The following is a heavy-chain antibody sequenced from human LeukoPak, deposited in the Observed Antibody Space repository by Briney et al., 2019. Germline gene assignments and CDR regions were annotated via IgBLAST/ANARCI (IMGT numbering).Heavy chain of an antibody. Sequence: ASVKVSCKASGYILTDYYMHWVRQAPGQGLEWMGWINPNSGDTNYAQKFQGRVTMTRDTSISTAYMELSSLTSDDTAVYYRARGSYLQGLDYGGQGTLVTVSS. D-gene: IGHD2-15*01. CDR2: INPNSGDT. CDR3: ARGSYLQGLDY. V-gene: IGHV1-2*02. J-gene: IGHJ4*02. CDR1: GYILTDYY.